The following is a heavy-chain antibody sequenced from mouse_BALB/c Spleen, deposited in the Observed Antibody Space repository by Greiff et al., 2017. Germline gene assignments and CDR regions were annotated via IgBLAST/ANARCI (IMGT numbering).Heavy chain of an antibody. Sequence: QVQLQQSGAELMKPGASVKISCKATGYTFSSYWIEWVKQRPGHGLEWIGEILPGSGSTNYNEKFKGKATFTADTSSNTAYMQLSSLTSEDSAVYYCARRGSPYAMDYWGQGTSVTVSA. V-gene: IGHV1-9*01. D-gene: IGHD1-1*02. CDR3: ARRGSPYAMDY. CDR2: ILPGSGST. J-gene: IGHJ4*01. CDR1: GYTFSSYW.